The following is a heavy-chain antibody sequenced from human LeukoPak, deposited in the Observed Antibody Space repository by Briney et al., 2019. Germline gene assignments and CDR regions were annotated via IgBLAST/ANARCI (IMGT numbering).Heavy chain of an antibody. J-gene: IGHJ5*02. V-gene: IGHV1-18*01. CDR2: ISANSGDT. Sequence: ASVTVSFKASAYPFTTYGFIWVRQAPGLGLEWIGCISANSGDTKYGQSFQGRVTMTTDTTTETAYMELRSLRFDDTAIYYCARTVGDRADPWGQGSLVTVSS. CDR1: AYPFTTYG. D-gene: IGHD2-21*01. CDR3: ARTVGDRADP.